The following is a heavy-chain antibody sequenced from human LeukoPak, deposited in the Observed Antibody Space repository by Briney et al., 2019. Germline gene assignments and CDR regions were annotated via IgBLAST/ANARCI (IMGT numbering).Heavy chain of an antibody. V-gene: IGHV4-31*03. Sequence: PSATLSLTCPFSAPHLCSGPYDCSCLRHHPASGLEWIGYIYYSRSTYYNPSLKSRVTISVETSENQFSLKLSSVTAADTDVYYCARGYDNIYFDRWGQGTLVTVSS. CDR2: IYYSRST. CDR1: APHLCSGPYD. D-gene: IGHD3-22*01. J-gene: IGHJ4*02. CDR3: ARGYDNIYFDR.